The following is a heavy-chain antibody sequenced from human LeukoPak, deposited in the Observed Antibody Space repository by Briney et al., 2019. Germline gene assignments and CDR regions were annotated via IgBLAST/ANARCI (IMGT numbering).Heavy chain of an antibody. D-gene: IGHD2-15*01. J-gene: IGHJ4*02. CDR1: GFTFSSYG. CDR2: IWYDGSNK. Sequence: GGSLRLSCAASGFTFSSYGMHWVRQAPGKGLEWVAVIWYDGSNKYYADSVKGRFTISRDNSKNTLYLQMNSLRAEDTAVYYCARDLGYCSGGSCDGVGHFGYWGQGTLVTVSS. CDR3: ARDLGYCSGGSCDGVGHFGY. V-gene: IGHV3-33*01.